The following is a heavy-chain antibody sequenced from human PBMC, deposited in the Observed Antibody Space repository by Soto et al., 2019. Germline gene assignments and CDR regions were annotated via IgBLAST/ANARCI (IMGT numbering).Heavy chain of an antibody. V-gene: IGHV3-30*18. CDR2: ISYDGSNK. CDR3: AKDNGVLRCLEWSRREYGVDV. Sequence: QVQLVESGGGVVQPGRSLRLSCAASGFTFSSYGMHWVRQAPGKGLEWVAVISYDGSNKYYADSVKGRFTISRDNSKNSLYLQMNSLRAEDTAVYYCAKDNGVLRCLEWSRREYGVDVWGQGTTVTVSS. J-gene: IGHJ6*02. CDR1: GFTFSSYG. D-gene: IGHD3-3*01.